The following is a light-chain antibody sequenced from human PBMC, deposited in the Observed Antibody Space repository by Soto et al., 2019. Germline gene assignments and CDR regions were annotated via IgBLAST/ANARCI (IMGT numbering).Light chain of an antibody. Sequence: QSALTQPASASGSPGQSITISCTGTSSDVGSYNLVSWYQQHPGKAPKLMIYEVSKRPSGVSSRFSGSKSGNTASLTISGLQAEDEADYYCCSYAGSSTYVFGTGTKVTVL. CDR3: CSYAGSSTYV. CDR1: SSDVGSYNL. J-gene: IGLJ1*01. CDR2: EVS. V-gene: IGLV2-23*02.